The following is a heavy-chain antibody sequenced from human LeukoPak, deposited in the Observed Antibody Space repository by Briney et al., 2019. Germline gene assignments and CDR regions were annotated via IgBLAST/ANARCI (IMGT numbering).Heavy chain of an antibody. CDR3: AAGGLDQTRAEYFQH. CDR2: IIPIFGTS. Sequence: SVKVSCKASGGTFSSYAISWVRQAPGQGLEWMGGIIPIFGTSNYAQKFQGRVTITTDESTSTAYMELSSLRSEDTAVYYCAAGGLDQTRAEYFQHWGQGTLVTVSS. D-gene: IGHD3/OR15-3a*01. V-gene: IGHV1-69*05. J-gene: IGHJ1*01. CDR1: GGTFSSYA.